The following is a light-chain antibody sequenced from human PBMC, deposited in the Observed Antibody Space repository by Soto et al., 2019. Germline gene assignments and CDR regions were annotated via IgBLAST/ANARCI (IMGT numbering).Light chain of an antibody. V-gene: IGLV2-14*01. CDR2: DAS. CDR1: SSDVGGYNY. CDR3: SSYTSSSTRV. Sequence: QSVLTQPASVSGSPGQSITISCTGTSSDVGGYNYVSGYQQHPGKAPKLMIYDASNRPSGVSNRFSGSKSGNTASLTISGLQAEDEADYYCSSYTSSSTRVFGGGTKLTVL. J-gene: IGLJ2*01.